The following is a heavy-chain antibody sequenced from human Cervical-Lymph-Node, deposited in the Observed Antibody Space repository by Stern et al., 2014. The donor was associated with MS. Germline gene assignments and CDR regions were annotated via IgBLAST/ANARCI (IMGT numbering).Heavy chain of an antibody. J-gene: IGHJ4*02. Sequence: EVQLVESGGGLVQPGGSLRLSCAASGFTFSKTWMSWVRPAPGKGLEWVANINQDESAKYYADSVKGRFTISGDNAKKSLYLQMSSLRVEDTAVYYCAREMTGSYDYWGQGTLVTVSS. V-gene: IGHV3-7*01. CDR2: INQDESAK. CDR1: GFTFSKTW. CDR3: AREMTGSYDY.